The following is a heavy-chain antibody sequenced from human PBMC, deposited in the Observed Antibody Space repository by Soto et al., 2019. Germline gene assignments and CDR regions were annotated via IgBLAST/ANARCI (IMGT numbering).Heavy chain of an antibody. CDR1: GFTFSNYW. V-gene: IGHV3-74*01. CDR2: INSEGGST. Sequence: VQLVESGGGLVHPGGSLRLSCAASGFTFSNYWMHWVRQAPGKGLVWVSRINSEGGSTAYADSVKGRFTISSDNAENTLILQMNSLSAEDMAVYYCTRGPRCSEGNCYARGDVDFWGQGTMVTVSS. D-gene: IGHD2-15*01. CDR3: TRGPRCSEGNCYARGDVDF. J-gene: IGHJ3*01.